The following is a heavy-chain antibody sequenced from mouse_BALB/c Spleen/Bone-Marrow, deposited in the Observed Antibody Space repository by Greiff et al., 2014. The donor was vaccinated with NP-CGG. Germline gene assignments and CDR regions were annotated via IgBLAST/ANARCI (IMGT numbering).Heavy chain of an antibody. CDR2: INPYDGGT. V-gene: IGHV1-18*01. CDR3: TRDSSGYWFTY. Sequence: EVQLQESGPELVKPGASMKISCKASGYSFTGYTMNWVKQSPGKNLEWIGLINPYDGGTTYNQKFKGKATLTVDKSSTTAYMELLSLTSEDSAVFYCTRDSSGYWFTYWGQGTLVTVSA. J-gene: IGHJ3*01. CDR1: GYSFTGYT. D-gene: IGHD3-2*01.